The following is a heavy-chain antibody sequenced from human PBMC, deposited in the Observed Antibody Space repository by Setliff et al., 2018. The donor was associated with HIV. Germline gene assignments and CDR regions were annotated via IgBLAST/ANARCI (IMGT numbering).Heavy chain of an antibody. CDR1: GETFSSYA. D-gene: IGHD2-8*01. Sequence: SVKVSCKASGETFSSYAINWVRQAPGQGLEWMGVIIPIFATPNYAQTFQGRLTITADQSTTTAYMKLSGLTSKDTAVYFCAHMATQWDGFDVWGQGTMVTVSS. J-gene: IGHJ3*01. V-gene: IGHV1-69*13. CDR2: IIPIFATP. CDR3: AHMATQWDGFDV.